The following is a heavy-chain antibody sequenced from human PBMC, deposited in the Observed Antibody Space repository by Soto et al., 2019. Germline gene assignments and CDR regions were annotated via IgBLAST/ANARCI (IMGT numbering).Heavy chain of an antibody. V-gene: IGHV1-8*01. CDR2: MNPNNGDT. CDR1: GYTFSSFE. Sequence: ASVKVSCKASGYTFSSFEIHWVRQAAGQGLEWMGWMNPNNGDTGHAQKFQGRVTMTRNTSISTAFMELRSLRSEDTAMFYCARWVSATDFDSWGQGTLVTVPQ. J-gene: IGHJ4*02. CDR3: ARWVSATDFDS. D-gene: IGHD2-8*01.